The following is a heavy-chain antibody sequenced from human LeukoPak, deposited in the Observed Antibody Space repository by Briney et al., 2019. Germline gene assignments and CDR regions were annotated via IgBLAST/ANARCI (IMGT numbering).Heavy chain of an antibody. CDR2: IKQDGSET. J-gene: IGHJ6*03. V-gene: IGHV3-7*03. D-gene: IGHD3-9*01. CDR1: EFTFSHHW. Sequence: GGSLRLSCAASEFTFSHHWMTWVRQASGKGLELVANIKQDGSETYYVDSVKGRFTISRDNSKNTLYLQMNSLRAEDTAVYYCAKGAERYFDWLWSRYYYYYMDVWGKGTTVTISS. CDR3: AKGAERYFDWLWSRYYYYYMDV.